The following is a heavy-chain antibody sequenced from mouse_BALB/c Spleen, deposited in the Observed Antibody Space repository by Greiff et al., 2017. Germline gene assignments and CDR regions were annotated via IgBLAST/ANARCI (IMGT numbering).Heavy chain of an antibody. CDR2: ISSGGSYT. Sequence: DVKLVESGGGLVKPGGSLKLSCAASGFTFSSYAMSWVRQTPEKRLEWVATISSGGSYTYYPDSVKGRFTISRDNAKNTLYLQMSSLRSEDTAMYYCARQSTTATYYYAMDYWGQGTSVTVSS. CDR1: GFTFSSYA. CDR3: ARQSTTATYYYAMDY. D-gene: IGHD1-2*01. V-gene: IGHV5-9-3*01. J-gene: IGHJ4*01.